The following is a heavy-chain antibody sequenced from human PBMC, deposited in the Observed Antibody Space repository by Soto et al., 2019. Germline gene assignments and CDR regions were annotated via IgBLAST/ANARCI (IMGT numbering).Heavy chain of an antibody. D-gene: IGHD3-10*01. V-gene: IGHV4-4*02. CDR2: IYHSGST. J-gene: IGHJ6*02. CDR3: ARVGYYGSGSYSQYYYYYYGMDV. CDR1: GGSISSSNW. Sequence: SETLSLTCAVSGGSISSSNWWSWVRQPPGKGLEWIGEIYHSGSTNYNPSLKSRVTISVDKSKNQFSLKLSSVTAADTAVYYCARVGYYGSGSYSQYYYYYYGMDVWGQGTTVTVSS.